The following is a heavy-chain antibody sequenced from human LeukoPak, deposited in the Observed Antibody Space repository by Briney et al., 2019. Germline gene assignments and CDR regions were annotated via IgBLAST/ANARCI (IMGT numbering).Heavy chain of an antibody. D-gene: IGHD3-3*01. Sequence: PSETLSLTCAVYGGSFSGYYWSWIRQPPGKGLEWIGEINHSGSTNYNPSLKSRVTISVDTSKNQFSLKLSSVTAADTAVYYCARGYYYDFWSGYYPVVWFDTWGQGTLVTVSS. V-gene: IGHV4-34*01. CDR3: ARGYYYDFWSGYYPVVWFDT. CDR2: INHSGST. J-gene: IGHJ5*02. CDR1: GGSFSGYY.